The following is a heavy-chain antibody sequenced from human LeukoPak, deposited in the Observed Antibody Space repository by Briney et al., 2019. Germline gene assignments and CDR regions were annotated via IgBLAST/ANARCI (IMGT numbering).Heavy chain of an antibody. CDR3: ARDRRFGEFPYYYYMDV. J-gene: IGHJ6*03. D-gene: IGHD3-10*01. V-gene: IGHV3-20*04. CDR2: INWNGGST. CDR1: GFTFDDYG. Sequence: PGGSLRLSCAASGFTFDDYGMSWVRQAPGKGLEWVSGINWNGGSTGYADSVKGRFTISRDNAKNSLYLQMNSLRAEDTAVYYCARDRRFGEFPYYYYMDVWGKGTTVTVSS.